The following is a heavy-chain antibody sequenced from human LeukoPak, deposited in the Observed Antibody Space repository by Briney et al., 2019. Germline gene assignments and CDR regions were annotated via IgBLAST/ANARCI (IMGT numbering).Heavy chain of an antibody. Sequence: GGSLRLSCAASGFTFSNAWMSWVRQAPGKGLEWVGRIKSKTDGGATDYAAPVKGRFTISREDSKNTLYLQMSSLKNEDTAGYYCTTERGILRDWCDPWGQGTLVTVSS. CDR1: GFTFSNAW. J-gene: IGHJ5*02. D-gene: IGHD2-15*01. V-gene: IGHV3-15*01. CDR2: IKSKTDGGAT. CDR3: TTERGILRDWCDP.